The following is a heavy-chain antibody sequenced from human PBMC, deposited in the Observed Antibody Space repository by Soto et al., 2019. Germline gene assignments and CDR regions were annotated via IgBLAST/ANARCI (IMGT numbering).Heavy chain of an antibody. CDR2: ITSDTKTI. V-gene: IGHV3-48*02. Sequence: EVQLVESGGNLVQPGGSLRLSCAASGFRFSIYSMKWVRQAPGKGLEWSAYITSDTKTIKYADSVKGRFTISRDNGKNSVYLQMNSLRDEDTDVYYCARSVEGHFDYWGQGTVVTVSA. CDR3: ARSVEGHFDY. D-gene: IGHD6-19*01. CDR1: GFRFSIYS. J-gene: IGHJ4*02.